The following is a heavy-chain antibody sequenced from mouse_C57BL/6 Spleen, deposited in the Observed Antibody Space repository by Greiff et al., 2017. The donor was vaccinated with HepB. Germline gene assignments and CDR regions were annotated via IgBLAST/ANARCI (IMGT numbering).Heavy chain of an antibody. V-gene: IGHV1-81*01. CDR3: ARRGGSSQYYFDY. CDR1: GYTFTSYG. J-gene: IGHJ2*01. Sequence: VQLQQSGAELARPGASVKLSCKASGYTFTSYGISWVKQRTGQGLEWIGEIYPRSGNTYYNEKFKGKATLTADKPSSTAYMELRSLTSEDSAVYFCARRGGSSQYYFDYWGQGTTLTVSS. CDR2: IYPRSGNT. D-gene: IGHD1-1*01.